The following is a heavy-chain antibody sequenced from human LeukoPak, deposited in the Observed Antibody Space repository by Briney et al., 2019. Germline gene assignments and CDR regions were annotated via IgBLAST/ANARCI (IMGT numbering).Heavy chain of an antibody. CDR1: GFTVSTTY. D-gene: IGHD1-26*01. J-gene: IGHJ4*02. Sequence: PGGSLRLSCAASGFTVSTTYMNWVRQAPGKGLEWVSVIYRGGNTYYADSVKGRFTISRDDSKNMVYLQMNSLRLEDSAVYYCAREPSGTYWFDYWGQGTLVTVSS. V-gene: IGHV3-66*02. CDR2: IYRGGNT. CDR3: AREPSGTYWFDY.